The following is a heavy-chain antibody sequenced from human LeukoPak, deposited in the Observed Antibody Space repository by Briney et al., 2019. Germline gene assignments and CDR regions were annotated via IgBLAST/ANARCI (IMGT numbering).Heavy chain of an antibody. Sequence: ASVKVSCKASGYTFTTYGVSWVRQAPGQGLEWMGWVSAYNGHTIYAQKLQGRVTMTTDTSTSTAYMELRSLRSDDTAVYYCARNPDPLYYYDSSEDAFDIWGQGTMVTVSS. CDR3: ARNPDPLYYYDSSEDAFDI. CDR1: GYTFTTYG. CDR2: VSAYNGHT. J-gene: IGHJ3*02. V-gene: IGHV1-18*01. D-gene: IGHD3-22*01.